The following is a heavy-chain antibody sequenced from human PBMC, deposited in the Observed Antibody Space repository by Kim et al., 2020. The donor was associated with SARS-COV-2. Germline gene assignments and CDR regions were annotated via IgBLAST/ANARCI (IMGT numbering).Heavy chain of an antibody. V-gene: IGHV4-59*09. CDR3: ARGLRGFYYYYYMDV. J-gene: IGHJ6*03. Sequence: PPLESRVTISVDTSKIQFSLKLGSVPAADTAVYYCARGLRGFYYYYYMDVWGKGTTVTVSS.